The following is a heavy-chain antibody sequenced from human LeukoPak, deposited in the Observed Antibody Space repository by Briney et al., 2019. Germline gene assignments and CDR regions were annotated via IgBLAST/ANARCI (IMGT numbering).Heavy chain of an antibody. Sequence: SETLSLTCTVSGGSISSYYWSWIRQPPGKGLEWIGYIYYSGSTNYNPSLKSRVTISVDTSKNQFSLKLSSVTAADTAVYYCARDQGGSNGAFDIWGQGTMVTVSS. CDR1: GGSISSYY. D-gene: IGHD1-26*01. V-gene: IGHV4-59*01. CDR3: ARDQGGSNGAFDI. CDR2: IYYSGST. J-gene: IGHJ3*02.